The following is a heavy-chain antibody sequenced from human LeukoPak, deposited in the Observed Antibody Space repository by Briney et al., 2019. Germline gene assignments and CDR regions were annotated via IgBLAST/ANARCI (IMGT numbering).Heavy chain of an antibody. CDR1: GFTFSDAY. V-gene: IGHV3-15*01. CDR3: TTHTLITLLRGVN. Sequence: PGGSLRLSCAASGFTFSDAYMSWVRQAPGKGLEWVGRIKSKTDGGTTDYAAPVKGRFTISRDDSKNTLYLQMNSLKTEDTAVYYCTTHTLITLLRGVNWGQGTLVTVSS. CDR2: IKSKTDGGTT. J-gene: IGHJ4*02. D-gene: IGHD3-10*01.